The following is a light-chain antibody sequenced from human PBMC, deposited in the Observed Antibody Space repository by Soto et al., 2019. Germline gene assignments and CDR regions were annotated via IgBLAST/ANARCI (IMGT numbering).Light chain of an antibody. CDR2: GAS. J-gene: IGKJ5*01. Sequence: IVMTQSPATLSVSPGERATLSCRASQSVSDNLAWYQQKPGQAPRLFIYGASARATGIPARFSGSGSGTEFTLTISSLQSEDFAVYYCQQYNNWPITFGQGTRLRL. CDR1: QSVSDN. CDR3: QQYNNWPIT. V-gene: IGKV3-15*01.